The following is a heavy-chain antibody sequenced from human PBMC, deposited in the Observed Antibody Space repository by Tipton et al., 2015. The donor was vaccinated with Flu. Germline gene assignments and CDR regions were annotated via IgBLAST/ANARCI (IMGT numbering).Heavy chain of an antibody. V-gene: IGHV5-51*03. CDR2: IYPGDSDT. J-gene: IGHJ4*02. Sequence: VQLVQSGAEVKKPGEPLKISCKGSGYSFSDYWIAWVRQLPRKGLEWMGIIYPGDSDTRYRPSFQGQVTFSADTSTSTAYLQWTSLKAADTAMYFRARKAGGYDKWGQGTLVSVSS. D-gene: IGHD5-12*01. CDR3: ARKAGGYDK. CDR1: GYSFSDYW.